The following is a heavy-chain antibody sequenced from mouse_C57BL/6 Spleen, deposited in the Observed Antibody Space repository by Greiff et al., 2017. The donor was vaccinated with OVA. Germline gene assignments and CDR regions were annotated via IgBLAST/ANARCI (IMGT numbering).Heavy chain of an antibody. Sequence: EVKLMESGGGLVQPGGSLKLSCAASGFTFSDYYMYWVRQTPEKRLEWVAYISNGGGSTYYPDTVKGRFTISRDNAKNTLYLQMSRLKSEDTAMYYCARQGGYYYGSSDYAMDYWGQGTSVTVSS. J-gene: IGHJ4*01. V-gene: IGHV5-12*01. CDR1: GFTFSDYY. CDR2: ISNGGGST. D-gene: IGHD1-1*01. CDR3: ARQGGYYYGSSDYAMDY.